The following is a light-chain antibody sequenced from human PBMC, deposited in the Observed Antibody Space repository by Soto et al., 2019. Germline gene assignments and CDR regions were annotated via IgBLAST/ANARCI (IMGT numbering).Light chain of an antibody. V-gene: IGKV3-20*01. J-gene: IGKJ1*01. CDR1: QSVSSNY. CDR2: GAS. Sequence: EIVLTQSPGTLSLSPGERATLSCRASQSVSSNYLAWYQQKPGQAPRPLIYGASSRATGIPDRFTCSGAGTDFTLTISRLEPEDFAVYYCQQYGSSPLTFGQGTKVDIK. CDR3: QQYGSSPLT.